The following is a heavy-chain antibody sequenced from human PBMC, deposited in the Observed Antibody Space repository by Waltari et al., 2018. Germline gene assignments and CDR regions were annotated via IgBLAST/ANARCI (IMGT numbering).Heavy chain of an antibody. D-gene: IGHD3-22*01. Sequence: LLVESGGGWVQPGGALRLSVEALGFTFSYHWMIWVRQDPGKGLHWVATTNQYGPSPSSFPAVKSRFPISSDNPTSSLSLPLSPLLFPPPSLSFSSPPSGTMNLWGRGTLVTVSS. CDR2: TNQYGPSP. CDR1: GFTFSYHW. V-gene: IGHV3-7*01. J-gene: IGHJ4*02. CDR3: SPPSGTMNL.